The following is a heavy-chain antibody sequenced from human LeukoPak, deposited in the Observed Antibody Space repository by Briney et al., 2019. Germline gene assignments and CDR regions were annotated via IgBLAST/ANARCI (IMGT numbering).Heavy chain of an antibody. Sequence: GASVTVSCKASGYTFTGYYMHWVRQAPGQGLEWMGWINPNSGGTNCAQKFQGWVTMTRDTSISTAYMELSRLRSDDTAVYYCARGGMRDTAMVLFDYWGQGTLVTVSS. CDR3: ARGGMRDTAMVLFDY. CDR1: GYTFTGYY. V-gene: IGHV1-2*04. J-gene: IGHJ4*02. D-gene: IGHD5-18*01. CDR2: INPNSGGT.